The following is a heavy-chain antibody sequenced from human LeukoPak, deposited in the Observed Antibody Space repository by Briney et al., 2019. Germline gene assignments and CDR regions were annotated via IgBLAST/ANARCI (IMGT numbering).Heavy chain of an antibody. J-gene: IGHJ4*02. CDR2: INHSGST. V-gene: IGHV4-34*01. CDR1: GGSFSGYY. Sequence: PSETLSLTCAVYGGSFSGYYWSWIRQPPGKGLEWIGEINHSGSTNYNPSLKSRVTISVDTSKNQFSLKLSSVTAADTAVYYCARGPKKDLYCSGGSCYSVWCPWDYWGQGTLVTVSS. CDR3: ARGPKKDLYCSGGSCYSVWCPWDY. D-gene: IGHD2-15*01.